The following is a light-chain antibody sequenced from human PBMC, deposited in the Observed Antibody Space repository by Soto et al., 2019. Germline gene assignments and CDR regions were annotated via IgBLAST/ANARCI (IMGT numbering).Light chain of an antibody. CDR1: SSDIGGYNY. J-gene: IGLJ2*01. V-gene: IGLV2-14*01. Sequence: QSVLTQPASVSGSPGQSITISCTGTSSDIGGYNYVSWYQHHPGKAPKLMIYEVSNRPSGVSNRFSGSKSGNTASLTISGLQADDEADYHCSSYTSRTTFVIFGGGTKLTVL. CDR2: EVS. CDR3: SSYTSRTTFVI.